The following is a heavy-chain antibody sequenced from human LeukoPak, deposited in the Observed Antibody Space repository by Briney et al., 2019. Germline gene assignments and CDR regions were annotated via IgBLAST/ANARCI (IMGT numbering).Heavy chain of an antibody. D-gene: IGHD3-3*01. CDR1: GGTFSSYA. J-gene: IGHJ6*02. CDR2: IIPIFGTA. Sequence: GASVKVSCKASGGTFSSYAISWVRQAPGQGLEWMGGIIPIFGTANYAQKFQGRVTITADESTSTAYMELSSLRSEDTAVYYCARDREYDFWSGYYTYYYYGMDVWGQGTTVTVSS. CDR3: ARDREYDFWSGYYTYYYYGMDV. V-gene: IGHV1-69*13.